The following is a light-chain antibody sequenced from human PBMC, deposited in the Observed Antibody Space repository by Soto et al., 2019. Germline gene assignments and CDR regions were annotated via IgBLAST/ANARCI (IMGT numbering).Light chain of an antibody. J-gene: IGKJ2*01. CDR3: QQSDSTPYT. V-gene: IGKV1-39*01. CDR1: QGISTY. CDR2: AAS. Sequence: DIQMTQSPSSLSASVGDRVTITCRASQGISTYLNWYQQKPGKAPKLLIYAASSLQSGVPSRFSGSGSGTDFTLTIASLQPEDFSTYYCQQSDSTPYTFGQGTKVDIK.